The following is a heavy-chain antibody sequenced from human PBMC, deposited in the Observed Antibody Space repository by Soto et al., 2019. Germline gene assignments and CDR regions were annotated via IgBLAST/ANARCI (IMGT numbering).Heavy chain of an antibody. V-gene: IGHV4-59*01. Sequence: PSETLSLTCTVSGTSIRSYCWSWIRQPPGKGLGWIGSLCYSGNTHYNPSLKSRLTISVDTSKNQFSLKLSSVSAADTAVYYCAREMGTWLSNSVFDPWGQGTLVTVSS. D-gene: IGHD1-7*01. J-gene: IGHJ5*02. CDR1: GTSIRSYC. CDR2: LCYSGNT. CDR3: AREMGTWLSNSVFDP.